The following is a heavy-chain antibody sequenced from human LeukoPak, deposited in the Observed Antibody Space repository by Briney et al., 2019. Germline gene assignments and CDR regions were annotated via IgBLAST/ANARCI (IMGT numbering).Heavy chain of an antibody. V-gene: IGHV4-61*02. CDR1: GDSISTSNSY. CDR2: IYTSGST. Sequence: SETLSLTCTVSGDSISTSNSYWGWIRQPPWKGLEWIGRIYTSGSTNYNPSLKSRVTISVDTSKNQFSLKLSSVTAADTAVYYCARDRYSSSWYANYYYYYYMDVWGKGTTVTISS. J-gene: IGHJ6*03. CDR3: ARDRYSSSWYANYYYYYYMDV. D-gene: IGHD6-13*01.